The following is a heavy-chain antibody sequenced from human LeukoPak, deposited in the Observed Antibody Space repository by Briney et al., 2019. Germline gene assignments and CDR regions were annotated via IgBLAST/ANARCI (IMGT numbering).Heavy chain of an antibody. D-gene: IGHD2-2*01. CDR2: IYYSGST. Sequence: SETLSLTCTVSGGSISSYYWSWIRQPPGKGLEWIGYIYYSGSTNYNPSLKSRVTISVDTSKNQFSLKLSSVTAADTAVYYCARGRYQLLSSTDYYYYMDVWGKGTTVTVSS. CDR1: GGSISSYY. CDR3: ARGRYQLLSSTDYYYYMDV. V-gene: IGHV4-59*12. J-gene: IGHJ6*03.